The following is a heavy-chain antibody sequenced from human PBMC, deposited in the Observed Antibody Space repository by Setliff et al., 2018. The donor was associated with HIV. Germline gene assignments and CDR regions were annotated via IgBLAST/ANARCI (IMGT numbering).Heavy chain of an antibody. J-gene: IGHJ4*02. CDR1: GGSINTGGFF. V-gene: IGHV4-31*03. D-gene: IGHD5-12*01. CDR3: ARDRASNGYPYYFDF. Sequence: PSETLSLTCTVSGGSINTGGFFWSWIRQHPERGLEWIGYIFYTGSTFYNPSLNSRVSLSIDTSKNQFSLDLSSVTVADTAIYYCARDRASNGYPYYFDFWSQGILVTVSS. CDR2: IFYTGST.